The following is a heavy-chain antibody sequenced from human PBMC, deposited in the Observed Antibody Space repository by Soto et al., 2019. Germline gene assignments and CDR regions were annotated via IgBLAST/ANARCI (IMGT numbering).Heavy chain of an antibody. V-gene: IGHV4-39*01. CDR3: ARQENS. D-gene: IGHD1-7*01. CDR2: IYQSGSN. CDR1: GVSISSSTQY. J-gene: IGHJ1*01. Sequence: QLQLQESGPELVKPSETLSLTCTVSGVSISSSTQYWGWIRQPPGKGLEWIGAIYQSGSNYYSPSFKSRVSISVDPSKNQVSLTLDSVTAADTAVYYCARQENSWGQGTLITVSS.